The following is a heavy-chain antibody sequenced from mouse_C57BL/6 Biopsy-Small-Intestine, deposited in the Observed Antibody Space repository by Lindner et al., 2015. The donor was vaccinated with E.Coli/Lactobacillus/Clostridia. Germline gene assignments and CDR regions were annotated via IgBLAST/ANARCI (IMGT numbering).Heavy chain of an antibody. CDR2: INAGNGNI. D-gene: IGHD2-4*01. J-gene: IGHJ4*01. CDR1: GYNFINYA. CDR3: ARAPFSGYDYNFGWFDP. Sequence: SVKVSCKASGYNFINYAMHWVRQAPGQRLEWMGWINAGNGNIRFSQKFQGRVTLTRDTSASTAYMELSSLRSEDTAVYYCARAPFSGYDYNFGWFDPWGQGTLVTVSS. V-gene: IGHV1-84*02.